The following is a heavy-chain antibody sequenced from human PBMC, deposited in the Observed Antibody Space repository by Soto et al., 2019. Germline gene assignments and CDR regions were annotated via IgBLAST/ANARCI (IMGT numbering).Heavy chain of an antibody. Sequence: SETLSLTCTVSGGSISSGGYYWSWIRQHPGKGLEWIRYIYYSGSTYYNPSLKSRVTISVYTSKNQFSLKLSSVTAADTAVYYCARDRPRYCSGGSCYSGFWFDPWGQGTLVTVSS. CDR1: GGSISSGGYY. CDR2: IYYSGST. V-gene: IGHV4-31*03. J-gene: IGHJ5*02. CDR3: ARDRPRYCSGGSCYSGFWFDP. D-gene: IGHD2-15*01.